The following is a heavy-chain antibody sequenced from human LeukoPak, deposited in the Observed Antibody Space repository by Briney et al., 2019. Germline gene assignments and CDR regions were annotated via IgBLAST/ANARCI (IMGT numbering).Heavy chain of an antibody. J-gene: IGHJ4*02. CDR3: ARMRYSSGWYSDY. Sequence: GGSLRLSCAASGFPFSSYSMNWVRPAPGKGREWVSTISTSSSYICYADSVKGRFTISRDNARSSLYLQMNSLRAEDTAVYYCARMRYSSGWYSDYWGQGTLVTVSS. V-gene: IGHV3-21*01. D-gene: IGHD6-19*01. CDR2: ISTSSSYI. CDR1: GFPFSSYS.